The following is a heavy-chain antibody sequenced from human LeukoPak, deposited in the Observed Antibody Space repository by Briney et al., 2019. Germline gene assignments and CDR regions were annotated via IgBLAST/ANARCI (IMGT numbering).Heavy chain of an antibody. CDR3: ARDRAWNYFDY. D-gene: IGHD3-3*01. CDR1: GFTFSRHG. Sequence: GGSLGLSCAPSGFTFSRHGMHWVRQAPGKGLEWVAIISNDGSRKYYAHSVEGRFTISRDNSKNTLYLQMDSLRAEDTAVYYCARDRAWNYFDYWGQGTLVTVSS. CDR2: ISNDGSRK. J-gene: IGHJ4*02. V-gene: IGHV3-30*03.